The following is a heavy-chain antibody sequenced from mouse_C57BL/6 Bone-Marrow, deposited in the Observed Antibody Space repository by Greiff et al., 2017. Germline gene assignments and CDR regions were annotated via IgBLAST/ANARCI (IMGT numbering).Heavy chain of an antibody. CDR1: GFNIKDYY. D-gene: IGHD1-1*01. Sequence: EVKLQESGAELVKPGASVKLSCTASGFNIKDYYMHWVKQRTDQGLEWIGRIDPEDGETKYAPKFQGKATLPADKSSNTAYLQLSSLTSEDTAVYYGAREYYGSSSLFAYWGQRALVTVSA. CDR3: AREYYGSSSLFAY. CDR2: IDPEDGET. V-gene: IGHV14-2*01. J-gene: IGHJ3*01.